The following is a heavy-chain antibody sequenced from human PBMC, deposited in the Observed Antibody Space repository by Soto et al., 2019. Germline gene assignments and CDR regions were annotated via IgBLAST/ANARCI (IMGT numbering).Heavy chain of an antibody. Sequence: ASVKVSCKASGYTFTSYYMHWVRQAPGQGLEWMGIINPSGGSTSYAQKFQGRVTMTRDTSTSTAYLQWSSLKASDTAMYYCARLQSSRLEDDAFDIWGQGTMVTVSS. V-gene: IGHV1-46*01. CDR3: ARLQSSRLEDDAFDI. J-gene: IGHJ3*02. CDR1: GYTFTSYY. D-gene: IGHD6-13*01. CDR2: INPSGGST.